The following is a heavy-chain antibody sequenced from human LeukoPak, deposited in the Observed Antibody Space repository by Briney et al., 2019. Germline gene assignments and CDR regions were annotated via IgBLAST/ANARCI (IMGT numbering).Heavy chain of an antibody. CDR2: IYYSGST. CDR3: ARRGKMAAGIFDY. D-gene: IGHD6-13*01. Sequence: SETLSLTCTVSGGSISSYYWSWIRQPPGKGLEWIGYIYYSGSTNYNPSLKSRVTISVDTSKNQFSLKLSSVTAADTAVYYCARRGKMAAGIFDYWGQGTLVTVSP. J-gene: IGHJ4*02. V-gene: IGHV4-59*08. CDR1: GGSISSYY.